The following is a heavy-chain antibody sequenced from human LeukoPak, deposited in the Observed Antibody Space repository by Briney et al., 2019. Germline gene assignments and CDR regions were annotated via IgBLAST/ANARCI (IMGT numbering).Heavy chain of an antibody. J-gene: IGHJ5*02. CDR1: GGSISSYY. CDR3: ARHLSPLGLLWFGELSQFWFDP. Sequence: SETLSLTCTVSGGSISSYYWSWIRQPPGKGLEWIGYIYYSGSTNYNPSLKSRVTISVDTSKNQFSLKLGSVTAADTAVYYRARHLSPLGLLWFGELSQFWFDPWGQGTLVTVSS. D-gene: IGHD3-10*01. V-gene: IGHV4-59*08. CDR2: IYYSGST.